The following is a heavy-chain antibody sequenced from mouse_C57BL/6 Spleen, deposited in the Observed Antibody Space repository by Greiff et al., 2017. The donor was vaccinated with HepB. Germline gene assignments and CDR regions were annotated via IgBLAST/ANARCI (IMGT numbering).Heavy chain of an antibody. J-gene: IGHJ3*01. D-gene: IGHD2-4*01. CDR2: IYPGSGNT. CDR3: ARSGYYDYDGGAWFAY. V-gene: IGHV1-76*01. CDR1: GYTFTDYY. Sequence: VKLVESGAELVRPGASVKLSCKASGYTFTDYYINWVKQRPGQGLEWIARIYPGSGNTYYNEKFKGKATLTAEKSSSTAYMQLSSLTSEDSAVYFCARSGYYDYDGGAWFAYWGQGTLVTVSA.